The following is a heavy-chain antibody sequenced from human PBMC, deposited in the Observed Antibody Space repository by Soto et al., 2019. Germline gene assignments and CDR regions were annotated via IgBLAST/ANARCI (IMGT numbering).Heavy chain of an antibody. CDR2: ISANGDKT. J-gene: IGHJ4*02. CDR3: AKVRAVAGTHLDY. CDR1: GFTFRNYP. D-gene: IGHD6-19*01. V-gene: IGHV3-23*01. Sequence: EVQLLESGGNLVQPGGSLRLSCAVSGFTFRNYPMNWVRQAPGKGLEWISSISANGDKTYYADSVTGRFTVSKDTSKNTLYLHMSGLRAEDTAIYYCAKVRAVAGTHLDYWGQGTLSPSPQ.